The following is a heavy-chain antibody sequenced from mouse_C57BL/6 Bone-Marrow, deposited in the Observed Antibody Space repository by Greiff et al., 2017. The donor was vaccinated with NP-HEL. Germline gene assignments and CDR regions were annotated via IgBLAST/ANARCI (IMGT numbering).Heavy chain of an antibody. CDR3: ARGGANLLLRPWYFDV. Sequence: QVQLQQPGAELVKPGASVKLSCKASGYTFTSYWMHWVKQRPGRGLEWIGRIDPNSGGTKYNEKFKSKATLTVDKPSSTAYMQLSSLTSEDSAVYYCARGGANLLLRPWYFDVWGTGTTVTVSS. D-gene: IGHD1-1*01. CDR1: GYTFTSYW. CDR2: IDPNSGGT. V-gene: IGHV1-72*01. J-gene: IGHJ1*03.